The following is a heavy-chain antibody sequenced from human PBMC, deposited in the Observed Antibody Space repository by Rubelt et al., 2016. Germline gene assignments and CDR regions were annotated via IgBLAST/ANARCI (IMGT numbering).Heavy chain of an antibody. CDR1: GDSISSNSFY. Sequence: QLQLQESGPGLVQPSETLSLTCTISGDSISSNSFYWGWIRQPPGKGLEWIGSIDYSGSTYSNPSLRSRVTMSVDTSKNQFSLKLSSVTAADTAVYYCARHAFIVTTGSFWDYWGQGTLITVSS. J-gene: IGHJ4*02. V-gene: IGHV4-39*01. CDR2: IDYSGST. CDR3: ARHAFIVTTGSFWDY. D-gene: IGHD4-17*01.